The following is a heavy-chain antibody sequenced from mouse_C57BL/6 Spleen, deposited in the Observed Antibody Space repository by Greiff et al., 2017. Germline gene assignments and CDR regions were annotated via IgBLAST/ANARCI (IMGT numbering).Heavy chain of an antibody. V-gene: IGHV3-6*01. Sequence: VQLQQSGPGLVKPSPSLSLSCSVTGYSITSGYYWNWIRQFPGNKLEWMGYISYDGSNNYNPTLKNPITLTRDTSNNQFFLKLNSVTTEDTATYYCARAPLLLRGYCDVWGTGTTVTVAA. CDR1: GYSITSGYY. D-gene: IGHD1-1*01. J-gene: IGHJ1*03. CDR2: ISYDGSN. CDR3: ARAPLLLRGYCDV.